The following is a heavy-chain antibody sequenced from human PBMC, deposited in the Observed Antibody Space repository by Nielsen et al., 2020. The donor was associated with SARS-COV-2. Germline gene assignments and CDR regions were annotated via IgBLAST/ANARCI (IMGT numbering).Heavy chain of an antibody. Sequence: GSLRLSCAVYGGSFSGYYWSWIRQPPGKGLEWIGEINHSGSTNYNPSLKSRVTISVDTSKNQFSLKLSSVTAADTAVYYCATWRIWGGSYYFDYWGQGTLVTVSS. CDR3: ATWRIWGGSYYFDY. V-gene: IGHV4-34*01. CDR1: GGSFSGYY. J-gene: IGHJ4*02. CDR2: INHSGST. D-gene: IGHD1-26*01.